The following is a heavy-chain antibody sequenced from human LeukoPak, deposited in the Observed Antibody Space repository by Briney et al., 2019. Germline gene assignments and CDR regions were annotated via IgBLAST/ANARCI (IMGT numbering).Heavy chain of an antibody. V-gene: IGHV4-39*02. CDR3: ARSRSTGYFTVMF. D-gene: IGHD3-22*01. Sequence: PSETLSLTCTVSGGSISSTNYFWGWIRQPPGKALEWIGSIYYGGTTDYNPSLKSRVSISVDTSKNHLSLNLRSMTAADTAVYYCARSRSTGYFTVMFWGLGSLVTVSS. CDR2: IYYGGTT. CDR1: GGSISSTNYF. J-gene: IGHJ4*02.